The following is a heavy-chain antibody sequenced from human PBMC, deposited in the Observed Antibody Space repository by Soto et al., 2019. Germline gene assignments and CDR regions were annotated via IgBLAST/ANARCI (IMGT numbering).Heavy chain of an antibody. CDR1: GYTFTSYY. J-gene: IGHJ6*02. Sequence: QVQLVQSGAEVKKPGASVKVSCKASGYTFTSYYMHWVRQAPGQGLEWMGIINPSGGSTSYAQKFQGRVTMTRDTSTSTVYMELSSLRSEDTAVYYCARGAGVVVLHYYYGMDVWGQGTTVTVSS. CDR2: INPSGGST. V-gene: IGHV1-46*01. D-gene: IGHD2-15*01. CDR3: ARGAGVVVLHYYYGMDV.